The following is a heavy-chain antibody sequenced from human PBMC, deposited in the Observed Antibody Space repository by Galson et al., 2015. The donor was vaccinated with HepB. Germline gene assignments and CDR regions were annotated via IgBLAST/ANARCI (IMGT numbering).Heavy chain of an antibody. V-gene: IGHV3-48*02. D-gene: IGHD2-2*01. CDR3: ARDLSHWGSRGSGIFDY. Sequence: SLRLSCAASGFTFSSYSMNWVRQAPGKGLEWVSYISSSSSTIYYADSVKGRFTISRDNAKNSLYLQMNSLRDGDTAVYYCARDLSHWGSRGSGIFDYWGQGTLVTVSS. CDR2: ISSSSSTI. J-gene: IGHJ4*02. CDR1: GFTFSSYS.